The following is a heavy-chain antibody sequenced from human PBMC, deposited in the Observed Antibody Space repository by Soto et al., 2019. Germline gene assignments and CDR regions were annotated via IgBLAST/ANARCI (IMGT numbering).Heavy chain of an antibody. J-gene: IGHJ5*02. V-gene: IGHV2-5*02. Sequence: QITLKESGPTLVKPTQTLTLTCTFSGFSLSTSGVGVAWIRQPPGKALECLALIYWDDDKRYSPSLNSRLTISKDTSKNQVVLTMTNMDPVDTATYYCAHSPNYYQYNWFDPWGQGTLVTVSS. CDR1: GFSLSTSGVG. D-gene: IGHD3-10*01. CDR3: AHSPNYYQYNWFDP. CDR2: IYWDDDK.